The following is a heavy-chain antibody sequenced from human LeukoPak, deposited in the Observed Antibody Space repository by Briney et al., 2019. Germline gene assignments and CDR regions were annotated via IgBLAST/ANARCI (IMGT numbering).Heavy chain of an antibody. CDR1: GGSISSSSYY. CDR3: ARRGVATGRWGAFDI. D-gene: IGHD5-12*01. J-gene: IGHJ3*02. Sequence: SETLSLTCTVSGGSISSSSYYWGWTRQPAGKGLEWIGRIYTSGSTNYNPSLKSRVTISVDTSKNQFSLKLSSVTAADTAVYYCARRGVATGRWGAFDIWGQGTMVTVSS. V-gene: IGHV4-61*02. CDR2: IYTSGST.